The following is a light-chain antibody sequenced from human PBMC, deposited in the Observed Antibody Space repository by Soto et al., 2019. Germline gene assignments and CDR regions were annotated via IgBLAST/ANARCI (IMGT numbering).Light chain of an antibody. CDR1: QSVSSSY. J-gene: IGKJ2*01. CDR3: QQYGNSPYT. CDR2: GAS. V-gene: IGKV3-20*01. Sequence: EIVLTQSPGTLSLSPGERATLSCRASQSVSSSYLAWYRQKPGQAPRLLIYGASSRATGIPDRFSGSGSGTDFTLTISRLEPEDFAVFYCQQYGNSPYTFGQGTNLEIK.